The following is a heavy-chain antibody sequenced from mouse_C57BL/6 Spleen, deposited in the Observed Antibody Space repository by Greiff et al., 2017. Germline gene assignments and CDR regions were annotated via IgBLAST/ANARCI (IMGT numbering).Heavy chain of an antibody. CDR3: ASPYDGYYAFAY. V-gene: IGHV3-6*01. CDR1: GYSITSGYY. Sequence: EVQRVESGPGLVKPSQSLSLTCSVTGYSITSGYYWNWIRQFPGNKLEWMGYISYDGSNNYNPSLKNRISITRDTSKNQFFLKLNSVTTEDTATYYCASPYDGYYAFAYWGQGTLVTVSA. CDR2: ISYDGSN. D-gene: IGHD2-3*01. J-gene: IGHJ3*01.